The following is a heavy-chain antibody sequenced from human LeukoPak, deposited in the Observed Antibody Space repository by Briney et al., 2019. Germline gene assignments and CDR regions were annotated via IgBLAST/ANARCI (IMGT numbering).Heavy chain of an antibody. CDR1: GVSSTGYY. CDR3: ARDRYKGPALN. D-gene: IGHD1-14*01. V-gene: IGHV4-34*01. J-gene: IGHJ4*02. Sequence: PSQTLSLTCAVYGVSSTGYYGSWIRQPPRHGLEWSGEINHSGSTNYNPSLKSRVTISVDKSKNQFSLKLSSVPAADTAVYYCARDRYKGPALNWGQGTLVTVSS. CDR2: INHSGST.